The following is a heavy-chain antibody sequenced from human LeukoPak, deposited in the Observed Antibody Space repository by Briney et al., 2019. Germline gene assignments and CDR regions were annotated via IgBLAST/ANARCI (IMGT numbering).Heavy chain of an antibody. J-gene: IGHJ4*02. CDR2: ISERGTT. CDR1: GFTLITSA. CDR3: AKRPLFIVATQ. V-gene: IGHV3-23*01. Sequence: PGGSLRLSCAASGFTLITSAMSWVRRAPGKGLERVSSISERGTTYYADSVKGRFTISRDSSRNTLYLQMSSLTAEDTAVYYCAKRPLFIVATQWGQGTLVSVS. D-gene: IGHD2-15*01.